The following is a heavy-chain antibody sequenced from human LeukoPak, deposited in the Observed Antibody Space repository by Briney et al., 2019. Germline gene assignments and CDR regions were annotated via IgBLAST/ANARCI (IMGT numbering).Heavy chain of an antibody. V-gene: IGHV3-30*18. J-gene: IGHJ4*02. CDR1: GFTFSSYG. CDR2: ISYDGSNK. Sequence: GGSLRLSCAASGFTFSSYGMHWVRQAPGKGLEWVAVISYDGSNKYYADSVKGRFTISRDNSKNTLYLQMNSLRAEDTAVYYCAKVKGYFDYWGQGTLVTVSS. CDR3: AKVKGYFDY.